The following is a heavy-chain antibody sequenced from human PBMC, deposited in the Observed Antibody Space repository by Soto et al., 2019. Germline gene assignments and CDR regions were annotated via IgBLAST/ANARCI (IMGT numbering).Heavy chain of an antibody. CDR2: IYHSGST. J-gene: IGHJ5*02. CDR3: ARVWTTVTNWFDP. V-gene: IGHV4-4*02. D-gene: IGHD4-17*01. CDR1: GGSISSSNW. Sequence: QVQLQESGPGLVKPSGTLSLTCAVSGGSISSSNWWSWVRQPPGKGLEWIGEIYHSGSTNYNPALQSRATISVDKSKNQFSLKLSSVTAAATAVYYCARVWTTVTNWFDPWGQGTLVTVSS.